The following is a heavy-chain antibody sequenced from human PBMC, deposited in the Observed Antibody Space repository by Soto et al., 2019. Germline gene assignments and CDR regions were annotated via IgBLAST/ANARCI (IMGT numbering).Heavy chain of an antibody. CDR1: GFTFSGLG. CDR3: ARDGVRHTTFFAYFDY. J-gene: IGHJ4*02. Sequence: QVQLVESGGGVVQPGRSLRLSCAASGFTFSGLGMHWVRQAPGKGLEWVAVIRYDGSNIYYADAVKGRFTISRDNSKDTLYLQMNSLRADDTAVYYCARDGVRHTTFFAYFDYWGQGTLVTVSS. CDR2: IRYDGSNI. V-gene: IGHV3-33*01. D-gene: IGHD1-26*01.